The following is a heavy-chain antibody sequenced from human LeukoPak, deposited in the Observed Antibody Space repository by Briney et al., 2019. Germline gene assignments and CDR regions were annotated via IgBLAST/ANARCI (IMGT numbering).Heavy chain of an antibody. CDR3: AKSDWFDP. Sequence: GGSLRLSCVASGFPFSSYWMTWVRQAPGKGLVWVARIKNDGSSTTYVDLVKGRFTISRDNAKNTLYLQMNSLRAEDTAVYYCAKSDWFDPWGQGTLVTVSS. J-gene: IGHJ5*02. CDR2: IKNDGSST. CDR1: GFPFSSYW. V-gene: IGHV3-74*03.